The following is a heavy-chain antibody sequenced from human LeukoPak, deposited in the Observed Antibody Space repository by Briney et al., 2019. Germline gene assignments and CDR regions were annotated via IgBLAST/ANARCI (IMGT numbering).Heavy chain of an antibody. V-gene: IGHV4-38-2*01. CDR3: ARGCGIVGATVHPSDY. Sequence: SETLSLTCAVSGYSISSGYYWGWIRQPPGKRLEWIGSIYHSGSTYYNPSLKSRVSIPVDTSKNHFSLKLSSVTAADTAVYYCARGCGIVGATVHPSDYWGQGTLVTVSS. D-gene: IGHD1-26*01. J-gene: IGHJ4*02. CDR2: IYHSGST. CDR1: GYSISSGYY.